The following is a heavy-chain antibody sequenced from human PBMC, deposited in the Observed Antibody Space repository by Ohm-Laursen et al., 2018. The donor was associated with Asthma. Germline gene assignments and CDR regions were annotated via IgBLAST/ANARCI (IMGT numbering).Heavy chain of an antibody. D-gene: IGHD3-10*01. CDR3: AKDAVTYYGSGSFFDY. CDR2: ISYDGSNK. V-gene: IGHV3-30*18. J-gene: IGHJ4*02. Sequence: RSLRLSCTASGFTFSTYGMHWVRQAPGKGLEWVAVISYDGSNKYYADSVKGRFTISRDNSKNTLYLQMNSLRAEDTAVYYCAKDAVTYYGSGSFFDYWGQGTLITVSS. CDR1: GFTFSTYG.